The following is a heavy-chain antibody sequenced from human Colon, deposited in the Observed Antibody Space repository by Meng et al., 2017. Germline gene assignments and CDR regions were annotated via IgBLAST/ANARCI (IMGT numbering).Heavy chain of an antibody. D-gene: IGHD3-22*01. V-gene: IGHV4-61*02. Sequence: EHVQEAGLGWGEPSQSLSLTVTFSGDSIRSGSYYGSWGLQPAGKGLVGIVRVHNSGSTNYNPHLKSRVTISMDKYKNEGSLELTSVTVADTDTYFCARAVYDSSGYFSYYFDYWGQGTLVTVSS. CDR1: GDSIRSGSYY. CDR3: ARAVYDSSGYFSYYFDY. CDR2: VHNSGST. J-gene: IGHJ4*02.